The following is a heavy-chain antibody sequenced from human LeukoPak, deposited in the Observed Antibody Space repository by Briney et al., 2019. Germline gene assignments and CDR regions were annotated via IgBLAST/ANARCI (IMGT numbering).Heavy chain of an antibody. Sequence: SETLSLTCTVSGGSISGYYWSWIRQPAGKGLEWIGRIFTSGGTNYNPSLKSRVNMSVDTSKNQFSLKLSSMTAADTAVYYCARDSAGDRSFECWGQGTLVTVSS. J-gene: IGHJ4*02. CDR1: GGSISGYY. V-gene: IGHV4-4*07. D-gene: IGHD6-25*01. CDR2: IFTSGGT. CDR3: ARDSAGDRSFEC.